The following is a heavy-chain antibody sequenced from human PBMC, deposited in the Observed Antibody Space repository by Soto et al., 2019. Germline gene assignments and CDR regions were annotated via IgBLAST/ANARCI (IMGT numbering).Heavy chain of an antibody. J-gene: IGHJ4*02. D-gene: IGHD3-22*01. CDR1: GFRFSSYS. Sequence: GGSLRLSCADSGFRFSSYSMSWVRQTPGKGVEWVAAITATGDRTYYADSVTGRFTISRDNSKKTHYLQMTSLRAEDTAMYYCATMNGYFEYWGQGTPVTVSS. V-gene: IGHV3-23*01. CDR3: ATMNGYFEY. CDR2: ITATGDRT.